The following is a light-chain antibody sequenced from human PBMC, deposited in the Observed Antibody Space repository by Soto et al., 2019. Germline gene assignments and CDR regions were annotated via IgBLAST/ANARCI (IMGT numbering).Light chain of an antibody. Sequence: EIVLTPSPVILSLSPGERATLSCRASQSVSSYLAWYQQKPGQAPRLLIFDADTRATGIPARFSGSGSGTDFTLTISSLEPEDFAVYYCQQRSSWPLTFGQGTKLEVK. CDR2: DAD. V-gene: IGKV3-11*01. CDR1: QSVSSY. J-gene: IGKJ2*01. CDR3: QQRSSWPLT.